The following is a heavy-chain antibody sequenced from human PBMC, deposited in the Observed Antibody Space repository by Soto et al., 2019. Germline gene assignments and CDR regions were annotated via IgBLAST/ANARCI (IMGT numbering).Heavy chain of an antibody. CDR1: GGSFSSYY. V-gene: IGHV4-59*01. CDR3: AREKYASSFDY. CDR2: TSYSGST. D-gene: IGHD2-2*01. J-gene: IGHJ4*02. Sequence: SETLSLTCTGSGGSFSSYYWSWIRQPPGKGLEWIGYTSYSGSTNYNPSLRSRVTISVDTSRNQFSLKLSSVTAADTAMYYCAREKYASSFDYWGQGTLVTVSS.